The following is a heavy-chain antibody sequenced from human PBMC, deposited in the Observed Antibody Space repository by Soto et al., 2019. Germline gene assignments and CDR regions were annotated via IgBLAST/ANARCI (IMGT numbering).Heavy chain of an antibody. CDR3: ARGFYDSGDFDY. CDR2: VYYSGST. Sequence: QVHLQESGPGLVKPSQTLSLTCTVSGAPISSGGYYWSWIRQHPVKGLEWIGYVYYSGSTYYNPSLKSRVTISADTSENQCSLKLTSVAAADTAVYYCARGFYDSGDFDYWGQGTLVTVSS. CDR1: GAPISSGGYY. V-gene: IGHV4-31*03. J-gene: IGHJ4*02. D-gene: IGHD3-22*01.